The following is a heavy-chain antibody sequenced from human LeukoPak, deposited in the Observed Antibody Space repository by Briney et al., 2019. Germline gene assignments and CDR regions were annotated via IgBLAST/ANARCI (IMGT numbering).Heavy chain of an antibody. Sequence: PGGSLRLSCAASGFTVSSNYMSWVRQAPGKGLEWVSVIYSGGSTYYADSVKGRFTIPRDNSKNTLYLQMNSLRAEDTAVYYCARESLQDDAFDIWGQGTMVTVSS. J-gene: IGHJ3*02. CDR2: IYSGGST. V-gene: IGHV3-53*01. D-gene: IGHD5-24*01. CDR3: ARESLQDDAFDI. CDR1: GFTVSSNY.